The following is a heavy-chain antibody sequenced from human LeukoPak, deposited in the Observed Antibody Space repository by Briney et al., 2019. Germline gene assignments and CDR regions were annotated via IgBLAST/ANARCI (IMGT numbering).Heavy chain of an antibody. CDR1: GFTFSSDS. Sequence: GGSLRLSCAASGFTFSSDSMNWVRQAPGEWLEWVSFIISSSSYIYYADSVNGRFTISRDNAKNSLYLKMTSLRAEDTAVYYCARKEYSSGWHSVQYGMDVWGQGTTVTVSS. J-gene: IGHJ6*02. V-gene: IGHV3-21*01. CDR3: ARKEYSSGWHSVQYGMDV. CDR2: IISSSSYI. D-gene: IGHD6-19*01.